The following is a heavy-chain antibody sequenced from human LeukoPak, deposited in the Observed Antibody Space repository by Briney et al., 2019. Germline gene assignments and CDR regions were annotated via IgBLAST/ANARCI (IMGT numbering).Heavy chain of an antibody. Sequence: GGSLRLSCAASGFTFSSYAMNWVRQAPGKGLEFVSAITSNGGSTYYADSVKGRFTISRDNSKNTLYLQMSSLRAEDTAVYYCVTVGMTSIWSYLRFDPRGQGTLVSVSS. CDR1: GFTFSSYA. CDR2: ITSNGGST. D-gene: IGHD1-26*01. J-gene: IGHJ5*02. V-gene: IGHV3-64D*08. CDR3: VTVGMTSIWSYLRFDP.